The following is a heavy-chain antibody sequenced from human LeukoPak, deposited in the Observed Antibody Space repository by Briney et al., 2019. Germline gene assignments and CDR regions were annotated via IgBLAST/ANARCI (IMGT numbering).Heavy chain of an antibody. CDR3: ARDLDIVVVPASWFDP. V-gene: IGHV3-21*01. CDR1: GFTFSSYN. D-gene: IGHD2-2*03. J-gene: IGHJ5*02. CDR2: INSKSTYL. Sequence: GGSLRLSCAASGFTFSSYNMNWVRQAPGKGLEWVSSINSKSTYLFYADSVKGRFTISRDNAKNSLYLQMSSLRAEDTAVYYCARDLDIVVVPASWFDPWGQGTLVTVSP.